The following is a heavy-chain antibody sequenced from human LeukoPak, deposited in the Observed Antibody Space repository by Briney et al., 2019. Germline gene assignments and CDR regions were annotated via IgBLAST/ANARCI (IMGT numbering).Heavy chain of an antibody. Sequence: TGGSLRLSCAASGFTFSSYAMSWVRQAPGKGLEWVSAISGSGGSTYYADSVKGRFTISRDNSKNTLYLQMNSLRAEDTAVYYCAKDRPLLYRGYYFDYWGQGTLVTVSS. D-gene: IGHD2-8*01. CDR3: AKDRPLLYRGYYFDY. V-gene: IGHV3-23*01. CDR2: ISGSGGST. CDR1: GFTFSSYA. J-gene: IGHJ4*02.